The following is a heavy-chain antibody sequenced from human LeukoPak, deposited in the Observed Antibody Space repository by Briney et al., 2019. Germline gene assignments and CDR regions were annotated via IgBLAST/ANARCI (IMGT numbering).Heavy chain of an antibody. CDR2: INPNSGGT. J-gene: IGHJ4*02. CDR1: GYTFTDYY. V-gene: IGHV1-2*02. Sequence: ASVKVSCKASGYTFTDYYMHWVRQAPGQGLEWMGWINPNSGGTNYAQKFQGRVTMARDTSISTAYMELSRLRSDDTAVYYCARSHPGTFDYWGQGTLVTVSS. D-gene: IGHD1-14*01. CDR3: ARSHPGTFDY.